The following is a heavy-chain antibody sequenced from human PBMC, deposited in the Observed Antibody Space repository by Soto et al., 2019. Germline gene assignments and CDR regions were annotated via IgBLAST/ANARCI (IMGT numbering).Heavy chain of an antibody. CDR1: GFTFSSYA. J-gene: IGHJ6*03. D-gene: IGHD2-15*01. Sequence: EVQLLESGGGLVQPGGSRRLSCAASGFTFSSYAMSWVRQAPGKGLEWVSTISDSGSTYYADSVKGRFTISRDISKNTLDVQMSSLRAEDTAVYYCAKGGEGYCSGTSCLYHMDAWGKGTTVTGSS. CDR2: ISDSGST. CDR3: AKGGEGYCSGTSCLYHMDA. V-gene: IGHV3-23*01.